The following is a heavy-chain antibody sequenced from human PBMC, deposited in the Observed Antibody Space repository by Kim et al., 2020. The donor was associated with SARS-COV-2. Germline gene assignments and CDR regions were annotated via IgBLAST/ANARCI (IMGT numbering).Heavy chain of an antibody. J-gene: IGHJ3*01. CDR3: ARDLGMGWSGESNDAFDV. D-gene: IGHD7-27*01. Sequence: SETLSLTCTVSGGSVSGGNYYWSWIRQPPGKGPEWIGFMYDSGKTLYNPSLKSRLSISVDTSKNQFSLKLQSVSAADTAMYFCARDLGMGWSGESNDAFDVWGKGTMVIVSS. V-gene: IGHV4-30-4*01. CDR2: MYDSGKT. CDR1: GGSVSGGNYY.